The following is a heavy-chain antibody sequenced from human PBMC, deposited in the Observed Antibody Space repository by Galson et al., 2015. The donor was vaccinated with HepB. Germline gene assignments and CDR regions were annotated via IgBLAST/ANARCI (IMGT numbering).Heavy chain of an antibody. V-gene: IGHV1-2*06. CDR1: GYTFTGYY. Sequence: SVKVSCKASGYTFTGYYMHWVRQAPGQGLEWMGRINPNSGGTNYAQKFQGRVTMTRDTSISTAYMELSRLRSDDTAVYYCARARRSGWYVDYWGQGTLVTVSS. J-gene: IGHJ4*02. CDR3: ARARRSGWYVDY. CDR2: INPNSGGT. D-gene: IGHD6-19*01.